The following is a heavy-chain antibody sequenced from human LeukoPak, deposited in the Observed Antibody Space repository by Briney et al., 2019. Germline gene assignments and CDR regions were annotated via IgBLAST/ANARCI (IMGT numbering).Heavy chain of an antibody. CDR3: ARDRGEYSSSREDY. Sequence: PSQTLSLTCTVSGGSISSGGYYWSWIRQPPGKGLEWIGYIYHSGSTYYNPSLKSRVTISVDRSKNQFSLKLSSVTAADTAVYYCARDRGEYSSSREDYWGQGTLVTVSS. V-gene: IGHV4-30-2*01. CDR1: GGSISSGGYY. CDR2: IYHSGST. J-gene: IGHJ4*02. D-gene: IGHD6-6*01.